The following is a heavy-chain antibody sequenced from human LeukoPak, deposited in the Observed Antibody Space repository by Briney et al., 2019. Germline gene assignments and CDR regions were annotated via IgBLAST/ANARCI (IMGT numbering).Heavy chain of an antibody. J-gene: IGHJ4*02. CDR1: GFTFSSIS. Sequence: GGSLRLSCEASGFTFSSISMNWVRQAPGKGLEWVSAISGSGGSTYYADSGKGRFTISRDNSKNTLYLQLNSLRAEDTAVYYCAKDKASRSGSPPGDYWGQGTLVTVSS. V-gene: IGHV3-23*01. D-gene: IGHD1-26*01. CDR2: ISGSGGST. CDR3: AKDKASRSGSPPGDY.